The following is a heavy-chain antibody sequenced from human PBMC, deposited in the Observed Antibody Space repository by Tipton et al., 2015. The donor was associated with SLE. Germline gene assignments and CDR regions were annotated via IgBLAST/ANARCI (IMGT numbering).Heavy chain of an antibody. CDR1: GFTVSGNH. J-gene: IGHJ4*02. D-gene: IGHD5-12*01. Sequence: SLRLSCAASGFTVSGNHMTWVRQAPGKGLEWVSVIYSSGTTYTADSVKGRFIISRDNSKNTLYLQMNSLRAEDTAVYYCAKSGYSGYGYFDYWGQGTLVTVSS. CDR2: IYSSGTT. CDR3: AKSGYSGYGYFDY. V-gene: IGHV3-53*01.